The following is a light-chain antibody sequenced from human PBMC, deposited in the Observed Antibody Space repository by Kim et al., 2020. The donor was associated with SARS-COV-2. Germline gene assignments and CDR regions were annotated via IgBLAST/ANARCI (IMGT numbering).Light chain of an antibody. Sequence: AVGQRVRIRSKGDRHRPKYASGNQQKQGQAPILVIDEKNNRTSGIPDRFSGSSSGKTATLTITGAQAEDEADYDCNSRDSSANQWVFGGGTKLTVL. V-gene: IGLV3-19*01. CDR1: RHRPKY. J-gene: IGLJ3*02. CDR3: NSRDSSANQWV. CDR2: EKN.